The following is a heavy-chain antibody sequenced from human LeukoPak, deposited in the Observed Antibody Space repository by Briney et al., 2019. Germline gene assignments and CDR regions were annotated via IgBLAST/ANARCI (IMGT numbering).Heavy chain of an antibody. CDR1: GFTFSSYG. CDR3: AKAKSGSSGFGFGY. V-gene: IGHV3-30*18. CDR2: ISYDGSNK. Sequence: GRSLRLSCAASGFTFSSYGMHWVRQAPGKGLEWVAVISYDGSNKYYADSVKGRFTISRDNSKNTLYLQMNSLRAEDTAVYYCAKAKSGSSGFGFGYWGQGTLVTVSS. J-gene: IGHJ4*02. D-gene: IGHD3-22*01.